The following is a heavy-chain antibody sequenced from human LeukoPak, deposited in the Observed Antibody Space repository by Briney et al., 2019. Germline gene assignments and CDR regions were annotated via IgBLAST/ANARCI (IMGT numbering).Heavy chain of an antibody. Sequence: GGSLRLSCAASGFTFSSYGMHWVRQAPGKGLEWVAFIRYDGSNKYYADSVKGRFTISRDNSKNTLYLQMNSLRAEDTAVYYCAKPYYDYVWGSYRSGGPNDYWGQGTLVTVSS. V-gene: IGHV3-30*02. D-gene: IGHD3-16*02. CDR2: IRYDGSNK. CDR1: GFTFSSYG. CDR3: AKPYYDYVWGSYRSGGPNDY. J-gene: IGHJ4*02.